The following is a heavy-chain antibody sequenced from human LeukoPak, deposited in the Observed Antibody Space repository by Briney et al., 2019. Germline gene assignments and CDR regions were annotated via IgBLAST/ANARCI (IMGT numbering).Heavy chain of an antibody. D-gene: IGHD3-10*01. CDR3: ARGPGRPYGSGSYYKGPGYMDV. CDR1: GGSFNGYY. CDR2: INHSGST. J-gene: IGHJ6*03. V-gene: IGHV4-34*01. Sequence: SETLSLTCAVYGGSFNGYYWSWIRQPPGKGLEWIGEINHSGSTNYNPSLKSRVTISVDTSKNQFSLKLSSVTAADTAVYYCARGPGRPYGSGSYYKGPGYMDVWGKGTTVTVSS.